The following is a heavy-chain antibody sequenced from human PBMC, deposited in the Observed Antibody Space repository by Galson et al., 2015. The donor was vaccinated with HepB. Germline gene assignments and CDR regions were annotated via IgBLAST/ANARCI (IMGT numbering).Heavy chain of an antibody. Sequence: SLRLSCAASGFTFSNYTMNWVRQVPGKGLEWVSSISSSSGYIYYADSVEGRFTITRDNAKNSLYLQMNSLRAEDTAVYYCASDEMATICLPDYWGQGTLVTVSS. CDR2: ISSSSGYI. V-gene: IGHV3-21*01. D-gene: IGHD5-24*01. CDR1: GFTFSNYT. J-gene: IGHJ4*02. CDR3: ASDEMATICLPDY.